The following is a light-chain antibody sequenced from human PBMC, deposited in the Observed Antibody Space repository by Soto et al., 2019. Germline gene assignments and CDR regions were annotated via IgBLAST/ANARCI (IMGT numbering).Light chain of an antibody. CDR3: QQHSNLIT. V-gene: IGKV3-11*01. CDR2: GAS. J-gene: IGKJ5*01. CDR1: QSVRSY. Sequence: EIVLTQSPATLSLSPGERATLSCRASQSVRSYLAWYQQKPGQALRLLIYGASYRPTGIPARFSGSASGTDFILSLSRLEPDDVAVYYCQQHSNLITFGQGTRLEIK.